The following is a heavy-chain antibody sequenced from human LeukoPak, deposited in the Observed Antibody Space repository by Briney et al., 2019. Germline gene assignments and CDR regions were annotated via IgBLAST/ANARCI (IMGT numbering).Heavy chain of an antibody. CDR2: ISAYNGNT. Sequence: ASVKVSCKASGYTFTSYGISWVRQAPGQGLEWMGWISAYNGNTNYAQKFQGRVTMTRDMSTSTVYMELSSLRSEDTAVYYCARWAYGGNSGRRYFDYWGQGTLVTVSS. J-gene: IGHJ4*02. CDR3: ARWAYGGNSGRRYFDY. V-gene: IGHV1-18*01. CDR1: GYTFTSYG. D-gene: IGHD4-23*01.